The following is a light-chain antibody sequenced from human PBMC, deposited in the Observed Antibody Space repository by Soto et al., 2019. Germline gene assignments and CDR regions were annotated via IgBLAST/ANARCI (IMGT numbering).Light chain of an antibody. J-gene: IGKJ1*01. CDR2: AAS. CDR3: QQSYSTPPVT. CDR1: QSISSY. V-gene: IGKV1-39*01. Sequence: DIQMTQSPSSLSASVGDRVTITCRASQSISSYLNWYQQKPGKAPKLLIYAASSLQSGVPSRFSGSGSGTDFTLTISSLQPEDFATYYCQQSYSTPPVTFGQGTRWIS.